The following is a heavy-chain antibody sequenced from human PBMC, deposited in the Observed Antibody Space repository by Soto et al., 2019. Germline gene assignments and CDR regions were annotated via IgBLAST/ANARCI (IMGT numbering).Heavy chain of an antibody. CDR3: ARGVTFGGVIARVWTSRGGAFDI. Sequence: SETLSLTCTVSGGSISSGDYYWSWIRQPPGKGLEWIGYIYYSGSTYYNPSLKSRVTISVDTSKKQFSLKLSSVTAADTAVYYCARGVTFGGVIARVWTSRGGAFDIWGQGTMVTVSS. CDR2: IYYSGST. CDR1: GGSISSGDYY. J-gene: IGHJ3*02. V-gene: IGHV4-30-4*01. D-gene: IGHD3-16*02.